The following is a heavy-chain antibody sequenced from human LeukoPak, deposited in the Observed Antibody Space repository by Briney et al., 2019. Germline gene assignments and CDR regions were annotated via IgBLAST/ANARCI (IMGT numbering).Heavy chain of an antibody. J-gene: IGHJ4*02. CDR3: ARRTRGGKQRYYFDC. Sequence: PSETLSLTCAVYGGSFSGYYWSWIRQPPGKGLEWIGEINHSGSTNYNPSLKSRVTISVDTSKNQFSLKLSSVTAADTAVYYCARRTRGGKQRYYFDCWGQGTLVTVSS. CDR1: GGSFSGYY. V-gene: IGHV4-34*01. D-gene: IGHD4-23*01. CDR2: INHSGST.